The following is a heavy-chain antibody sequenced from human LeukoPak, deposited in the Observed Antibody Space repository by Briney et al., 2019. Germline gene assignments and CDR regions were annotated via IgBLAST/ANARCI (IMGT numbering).Heavy chain of an antibody. J-gene: IGHJ4*02. CDR1: GGSISSYY. V-gene: IGHV4-4*07. Sequence: SETLCLTRTVSGGSISSYYWSWIRQPAGKGLEWIGRIYTSGSTNYNPSLKSRVTMSVDTSKNQFSLKLSSVTAADTAVYYCARDPSDYCSSTSCYTREYYFDYWGQGTLVTVSS. CDR2: IYTSGST. D-gene: IGHD2-2*02. CDR3: ARDPSDYCSSTSCYTREYYFDY.